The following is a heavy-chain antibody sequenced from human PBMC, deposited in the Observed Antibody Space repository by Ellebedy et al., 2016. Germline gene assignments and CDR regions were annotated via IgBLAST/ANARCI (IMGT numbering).Heavy chain of an antibody. Sequence: SETLSLTCAVSGGSMNSRNWWTWVRRPPGKGLEWIGEIFHTGSTQYNPSLKSRVTMSVDTSKNHFSLNLRTLTAADTAVYYCARRPRSIAATGYYWYFDLWGRGTLVTVSS. J-gene: IGHJ2*01. CDR3: ARRPRSIAATGYYWYFDL. CDR2: IFHTGST. V-gene: IGHV4-4*02. CDR1: GGSMNSRNW. D-gene: IGHD6-13*01.